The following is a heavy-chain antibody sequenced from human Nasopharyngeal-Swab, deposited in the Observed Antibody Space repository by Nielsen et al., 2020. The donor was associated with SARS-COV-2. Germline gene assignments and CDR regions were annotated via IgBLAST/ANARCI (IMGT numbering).Heavy chain of an antibody. J-gene: IGHJ6*02. CDR1: GFTFSSYS. Sequence: GESLKISCAASGFTFSSYSMNWVRQAPGKGLEWVSYISSSSSYTNYADSVKGRFTISRDNAKNSLYLQMNSLRAEDTAVYYCARGGYSYGYHGMDVWGQGTTVTVSS. V-gene: IGHV3-21*05. CDR3: ARGGYSYGYHGMDV. D-gene: IGHD5-18*01. CDR2: ISSSSSYT.